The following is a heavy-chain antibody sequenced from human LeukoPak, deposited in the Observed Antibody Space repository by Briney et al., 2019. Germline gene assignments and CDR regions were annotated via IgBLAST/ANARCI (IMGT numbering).Heavy chain of an antibody. J-gene: IGHJ4*02. D-gene: IGHD3-22*01. CDR1: GFAVSSNY. CDR3: ARDMDSSGYSNFDY. Sequence: GGSLRLSCAASGFAVSSNYMSWVRQAPGKGLEWVSVIYSGGSTYYADSVKGRFTISRDNSKNTLYLQMNSLRAEDTAVYYCARDMDSSGYSNFDYWGQGTLVTVSS. V-gene: IGHV3-66*01. CDR2: IYSGGST.